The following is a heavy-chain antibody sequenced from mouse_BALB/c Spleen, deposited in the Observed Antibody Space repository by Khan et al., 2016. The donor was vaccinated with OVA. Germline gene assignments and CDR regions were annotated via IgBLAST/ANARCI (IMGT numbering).Heavy chain of an antibody. CDR3: ARSGGNYLFDY. V-gene: IGHV1-7*01. Sequence: QVQLQQSGAVLAKPGASVKMSCKASGYTFTSYWMHWVKQRPGQGLEWIGYINPSTGYTEYNQKFKDKATLTADKSSSTAYMQLSSLTSEDSAVYYCARSGGNYLFDYWGQGTTLTVSS. CDR1: GYTFTSYW. J-gene: IGHJ2*01. D-gene: IGHD2-1*01. CDR2: INPSTGYT.